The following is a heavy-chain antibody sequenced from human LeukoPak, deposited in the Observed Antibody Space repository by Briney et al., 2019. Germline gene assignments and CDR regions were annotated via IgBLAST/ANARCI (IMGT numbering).Heavy chain of an antibody. CDR3: AKDSLEWLFDY. V-gene: IGHV3-23*01. J-gene: IGHJ4*02. Sequence: GGSLRLSCAASGFTFNRHAMSWVRRAPGQGLEWVSAVSATGSITYYTDSVKGRFTISRDNSKNTLYLQMNSLRAEDTAVYYCAKDSLEWLFDYWGQGTLVTVSS. CDR1: GFTFNRHA. CDR2: VSATGSIT. D-gene: IGHD3-3*01.